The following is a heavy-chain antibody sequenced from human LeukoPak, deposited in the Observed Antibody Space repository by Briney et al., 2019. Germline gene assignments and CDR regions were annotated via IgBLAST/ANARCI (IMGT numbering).Heavy chain of an antibody. D-gene: IGHD3-10*01. J-gene: IGHJ4*02. V-gene: IGHV5-10-1*01. CDR1: GYSFTSYW. CDR3: ARHVHYYGSSDDY. CDR2: IDPSDSYT. Sequence: KAGESLKISCKGSGYSFTSYWISWVRQMPGKGLEWMGRIDPSDSYTNYSPSFQGHVTISADKSISTAYLQWSSLKASDTAMYYCARHVHYYGSSDDYWGQGTLVTVSS.